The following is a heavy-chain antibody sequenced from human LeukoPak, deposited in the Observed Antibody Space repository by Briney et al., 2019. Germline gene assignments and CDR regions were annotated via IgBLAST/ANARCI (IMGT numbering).Heavy chain of an antibody. J-gene: IGHJ4*02. CDR2: IYYGGYT. CDR3: QSRFLEWLLDY. D-gene: IGHD3-3*01. V-gene: IGHV4-34*01. Sequence: SETLSLTCAVYGGSFSGYYWSWIRQPPGKGLEWIGSIYYGGYTYYNPSLKSRVTISVDTSKNQFSLKLSSVTAADTAIYYCQSRFLEWLLDYWGQGTLVTVSS. CDR1: GGSFSGYY.